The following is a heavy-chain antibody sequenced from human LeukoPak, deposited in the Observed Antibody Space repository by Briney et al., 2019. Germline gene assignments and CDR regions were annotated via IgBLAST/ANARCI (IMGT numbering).Heavy chain of an antibody. V-gene: IGHV6-1*01. CDR3: ARLKEDYVWGSYRPEGFFDY. J-gene: IGHJ4*02. D-gene: IGHD3-16*02. CDR1: GDSVSSNSAA. CDR2: TYYRSKWYN. Sequence: SQTLSLTCAISGDSVSSNSAAWNWIRQSPSRGLEWLGRTYYRSKWYNDYAVSVKSRITINPDTSKNQFSLKLSSVTAADTAVYYCARLKEDYVWGSYRPEGFFDYWGQGTLVTVSS.